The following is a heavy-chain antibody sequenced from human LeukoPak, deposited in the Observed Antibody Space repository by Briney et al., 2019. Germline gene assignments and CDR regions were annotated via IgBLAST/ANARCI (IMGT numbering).Heavy chain of an antibody. CDR2: LSHDGSIG. CDR3: ARALYCNEGNCFGPLHH. V-gene: IGHV3-30-3*01. J-gene: IGHJ5*02. Sequence: QPGGSLRLSCAASGFTFRSYAMHWVRQAPGKGLDWMALLSHDGSIGYYADSVKGRFTISRDNPKNKLYLETNSLGPEDTAVYYCARALYCNEGNCFGPLHHWGQGTQVTVPS. D-gene: IGHD2-15*01. CDR1: GFTFRSYA.